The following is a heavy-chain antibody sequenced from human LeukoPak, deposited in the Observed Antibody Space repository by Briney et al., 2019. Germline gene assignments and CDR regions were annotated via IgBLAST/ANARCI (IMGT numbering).Heavy chain of an antibody. CDR3: ARTYSSSSPFDY. D-gene: IGHD6-6*01. V-gene: IGHV4-59*08. J-gene: IGHJ4*02. Sequence: SETLSLTCTVSGGSISSYYWSWIRQPPGKGLEWIGYIYYSGSTNYNPSLKSRVTISVDTSKNQFSLKLSSVTAADTAVYYCARTYSSSSPFDYWGQGTLVTVSS. CDR2: IYYSGST. CDR1: GGSISSYY.